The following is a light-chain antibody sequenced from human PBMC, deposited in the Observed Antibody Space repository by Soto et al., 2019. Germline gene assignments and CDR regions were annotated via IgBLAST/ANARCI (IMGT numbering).Light chain of an antibody. CDR1: QSISSY. V-gene: IGKV1-39*01. CDR2: AAS. J-gene: IGKJ4*01. CDR3: QQSCSTPST. Sequence: DIQMTQSPSSLSASVGDRVTITCRASQSISSYLNWYQQKPGKAPKLLIYAASSLQSGIPSSFSGGGSGTDFTLTISSLQPEEFATYYCQQSCSTPSTFGGGTKVVIK.